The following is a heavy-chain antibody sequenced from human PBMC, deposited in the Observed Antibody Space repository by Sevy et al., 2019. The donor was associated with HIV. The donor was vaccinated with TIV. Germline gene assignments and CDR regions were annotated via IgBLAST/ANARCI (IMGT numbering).Heavy chain of an antibody. D-gene: IGHD6-19*01. CDR3: ARDQRVLAGTGGFDY. CDR1: GFTVSSNY. CDR2: IYSDGST. V-gene: IGHV3-53*01. Sequence: GGSLRLSCAASGFTVSSNYMSWVRQAPGKGLEWVSVIYSDGSTYYEDSVKGRFTISRDNSKNTLYLQMNSLRAEDTAVYYCARDQRVLAGTGGFDYWGQGTLVTVSS. J-gene: IGHJ4*02.